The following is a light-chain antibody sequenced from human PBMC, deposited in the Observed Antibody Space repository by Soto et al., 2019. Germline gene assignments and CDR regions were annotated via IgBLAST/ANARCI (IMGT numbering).Light chain of an antibody. J-gene: IGKJ3*01. CDR3: QHYYTYSSIT. V-gene: IGKV1-5*01. CDR1: QSISSW. CDR2: DAS. Sequence: DIQMTQSPSTLYASVGDRVTITCRASQSISSWVAWYQKKPGTAPKLLIYDASSLETGVPSRFSGSGSETEFTLTISSLQPDDFATYYCQHYYTYSSITCRPDTKVDIK.